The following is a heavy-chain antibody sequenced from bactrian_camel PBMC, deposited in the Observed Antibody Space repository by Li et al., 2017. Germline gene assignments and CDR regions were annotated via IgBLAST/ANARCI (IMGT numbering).Heavy chain of an antibody. J-gene: IGHJ4*01. CDR1: ATALMY. CDR3: AAEDQAPWDMGWICNYNS. V-gene: IGHV3S55*01. Sequence: HVQLVESGGGSVQAGGSLTLSCSASATALMYMGWFRQAPGKERETVATVDSNGVTKVAGSMKGRFTLSKDNAKNTLYLRMDNLKPEDTALYTCAAEDQAPWDMGWICNYNSWGQGTQVTVS. D-gene: IGHD3*01. CDR2: VDSNGVT.